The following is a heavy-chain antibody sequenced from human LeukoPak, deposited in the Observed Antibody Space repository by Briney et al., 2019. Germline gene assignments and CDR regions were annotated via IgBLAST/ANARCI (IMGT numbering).Heavy chain of an antibody. J-gene: IGHJ4*02. D-gene: IGHD3-22*01. Sequence: TPSETLSLTCTVSGGSISSSSYSWGWIRQPPGKGLEWIGSIYYSGSTYYNPSLKSRVTISVDTSKNQFSLKLSSVTAADTAVYYCARRSHYYDSSGYSDYWGQGTLVTVSS. CDR2: IYYSGST. V-gene: IGHV4-39*01. CDR1: GGSISSSSYS. CDR3: ARRSHYYDSSGYSDY.